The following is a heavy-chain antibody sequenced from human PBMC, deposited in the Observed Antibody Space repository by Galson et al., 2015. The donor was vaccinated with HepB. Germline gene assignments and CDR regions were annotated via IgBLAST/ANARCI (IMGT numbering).Heavy chain of an antibody. J-gene: IGHJ4*01. CDR2: ITGDSATT. D-gene: IGHD1/OR15-1a*01. CDR3: GKDGEQVRVYDY. Sequence: SLRLSCAASGFTFSNHAMSWVRQVPGKGLECVSAITGDSATTCYADSAKGRFVVSRDNSKNTLYLQLNSLRAEDTAVYYCGKDGEQVRVYDYRGQGTLVTVSS. CDR1: GFTFSNHA. V-gene: IGHV3-23*01.